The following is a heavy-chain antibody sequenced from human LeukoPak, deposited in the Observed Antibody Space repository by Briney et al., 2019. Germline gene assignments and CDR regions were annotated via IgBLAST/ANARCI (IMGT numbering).Heavy chain of an antibody. CDR2: IYTSGST. CDR3: ARGRDCGDYFDY. V-gene: IGHV4-4*07. J-gene: IGHJ4*02. D-gene: IGHD4-17*01. CDR1: GGSISSYY. Sequence: SETLSLTCNVSGGSISSYYWSWIRQPAGKGLEWIGRIYTSGSTNYDPSLKSRVTMSVDTSKNQFSLKLSSVTAADTAVYYCARGRDCGDYFDYWGQGTLVTVSS.